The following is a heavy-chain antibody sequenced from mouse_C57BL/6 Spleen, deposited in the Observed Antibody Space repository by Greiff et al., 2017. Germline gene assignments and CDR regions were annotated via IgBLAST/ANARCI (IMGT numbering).Heavy chain of an antibody. V-gene: IGHV1-80*01. J-gene: IGHJ2*01. CDR3: ARKGVVDYFDY. D-gene: IGHD1-3*01. CDR2: IYPGDGDT. CDR1: GYAFSSYW. Sequence: QVQLQQSGAELVKPGASVKISCKASGYAFSSYWMNWVKPRPGKGVEWIGQIYPGDGDTNYNGKFKGKATLTADKSSSTAYMQLSSLTSEDSAVYFCARKGVVDYFDYWGQGTTLTVSS.